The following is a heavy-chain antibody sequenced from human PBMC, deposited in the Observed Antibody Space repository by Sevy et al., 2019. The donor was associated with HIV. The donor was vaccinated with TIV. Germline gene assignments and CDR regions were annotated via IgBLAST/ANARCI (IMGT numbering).Heavy chain of an antibody. D-gene: IGHD2-2*02. V-gene: IGHV4-34*01. CDR3: ARVPRYCSSTSCYTAGTGGYYYYGMDV. J-gene: IGHJ6*02. CDR1: GGSFSGYY. Sequence: SETLSLTCAVYGGSFSGYYLSWIRQPPGKGLEWIGEINHSGSTNYNPSLKSRVTISVDTSKNQFSLKLSSVTAADTAVYYCARVPRYCSSTSCYTAGTGGYYYYGMDVWGQGTTVTVSS. CDR2: INHSGST.